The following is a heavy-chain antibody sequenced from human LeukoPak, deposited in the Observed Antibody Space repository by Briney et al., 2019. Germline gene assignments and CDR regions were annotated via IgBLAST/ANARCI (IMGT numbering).Heavy chain of an antibody. Sequence: GGSLRLSCAASGFSFNNYAMSWVRQAPGKGLEWVAAILASGDTTYYADSVKGRFIISRDNSKDTLYLRVNSLRAEDTAIYFCAKDEAWRPAADWGQGALVTVSP. J-gene: IGHJ4*02. CDR3: AKDEAWRPAAD. V-gene: IGHV3-23*01. D-gene: IGHD2-2*01. CDR1: GFSFNNYA. CDR2: ILASGDTT.